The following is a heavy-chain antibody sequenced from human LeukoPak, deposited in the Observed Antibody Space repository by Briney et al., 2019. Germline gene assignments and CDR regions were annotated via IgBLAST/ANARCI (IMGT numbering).Heavy chain of an antibody. Sequence: GGSLRLSCAASGFTVSSTYMSWVRQAPGKGLEWVSVIYSGGNIYYIDSVKGRFTISRDTSKNTLYLQMNSLRAEDTAVYFCAKDLDQGDWGLDAIDIWGQGTMVTVSS. D-gene: IGHD2-21*02. J-gene: IGHJ3*02. V-gene: IGHV3-53*01. CDR3: AKDLDQGDWGLDAIDI. CDR1: GFTVSSTY. CDR2: IYSGGNI.